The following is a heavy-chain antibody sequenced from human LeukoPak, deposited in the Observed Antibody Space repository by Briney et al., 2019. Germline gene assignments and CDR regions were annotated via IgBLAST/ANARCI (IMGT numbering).Heavy chain of an antibody. J-gene: IGHJ4*02. CDR3: TRRMATTGRYYFDY. V-gene: IGHV4-30-4*01. D-gene: IGHD1-1*01. CDR2: ISYSGTT. CDR1: GDSISSVNYY. Sequence: PSETLSLTCTVSGDSISSVNYYWSWIRQPPGKGLEWIGYISYSGTTYYNASLKSRLTISRDTSKNQFSLKLSSVTAADTATYYCTRRMATTGRYYFDYWGQGTLVTVSS.